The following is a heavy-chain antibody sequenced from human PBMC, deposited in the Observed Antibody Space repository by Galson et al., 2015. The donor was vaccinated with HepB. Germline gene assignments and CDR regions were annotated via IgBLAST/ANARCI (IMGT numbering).Heavy chain of an antibody. CDR3: ARDRDYYGSGNYGYGIYHYYGMDV. D-gene: IGHD3-10*01. CDR1: GFTFDTYV. CDR2: ISGSGGST. J-gene: IGHJ6*02. Sequence: SLRLSCAASGFTFDTYVMSWVRQAPGKGLEWVSIISGSGGSTYYADSVKGRFTISRDNSKSTMYLQMSSLRAEDTAVYYCARDRDYYGSGNYGYGIYHYYGMDVWGPGTTVTVSS. V-gene: IGHV3-23*01.